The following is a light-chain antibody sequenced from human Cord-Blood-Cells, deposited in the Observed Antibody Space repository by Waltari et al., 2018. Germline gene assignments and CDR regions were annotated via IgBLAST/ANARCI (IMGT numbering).Light chain of an antibody. J-gene: IGKJ4*01. CDR2: AAS. V-gene: IGKV1-39*01. CDR3: QQSYSTPPT. Sequence: DIQMTQSPSSLSASVGDRVPITCRASQSISSYLNWYQQKQGKAPKLLIYAASSLQSGVPSRFSGSGSGTDFTLTISSLQPEDFATYYCQQSYSTPPTFGGGTKVEIK. CDR1: QSISSY.